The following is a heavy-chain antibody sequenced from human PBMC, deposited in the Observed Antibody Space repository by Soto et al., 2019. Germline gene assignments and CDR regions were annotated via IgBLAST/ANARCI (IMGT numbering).Heavy chain of an antibody. J-gene: IGHJ4*02. CDR2: IWYDGSNK. CDR3: ASDSALHRWSSSSYFDY. D-gene: IGHD6-6*01. CDR1: GFTFSSYG. V-gene: IGHV3-33*08. Sequence: GGSLRLSCAASGFTFSSYGMHWVRQAPGKGLEWVAVIWYDGSNKYYADSVKGRFTISRDNSKNTLYLQMNSLRDEDRAVYYSASDSALHRWSSSSYFDYWGQGTLVTVSS.